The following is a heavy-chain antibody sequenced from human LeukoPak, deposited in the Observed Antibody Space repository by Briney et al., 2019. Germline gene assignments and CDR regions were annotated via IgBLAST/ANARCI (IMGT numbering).Heavy chain of an antibody. CDR3: AMLEEYTGSCPVF. CDR2: INTDGSRT. V-gene: IGHV3-74*01. Sequence: PGWCLRLSCAASGFTFSSYWMHWVRQAPGKGLAWVSDINTDGSRTSYADSVKGRFTISRDNAKNTLYLQMNSLRAEDTAVYYCAMLEEYTGSCPVFWGQGTLVTASS. D-gene: IGHD6-6*01. CDR1: GFTFSSYW. J-gene: IGHJ4*02.